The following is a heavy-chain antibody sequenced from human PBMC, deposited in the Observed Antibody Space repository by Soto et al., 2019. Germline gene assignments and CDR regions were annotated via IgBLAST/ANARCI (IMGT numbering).Heavy chain of an antibody. D-gene: IGHD2-21*02. CDR2: ISYDGSNK. CDR3: ARERVTAIHHYGMDV. J-gene: IGHJ6*02. CDR1: GFTFSSYA. V-gene: IGHV3-30-3*01. Sequence: LRLSCAASGFTFSSYAMHWVRQAPGKGLEWVAAISYDGSNKYYADSVKGRFTISRDNSKNTLYLQMNSLRAEDTAVYYCARERVTAIHHYGMDVWGQGTTVTVSS.